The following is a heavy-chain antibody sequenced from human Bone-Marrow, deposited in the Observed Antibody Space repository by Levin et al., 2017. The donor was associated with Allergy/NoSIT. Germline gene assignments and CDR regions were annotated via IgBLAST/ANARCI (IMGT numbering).Heavy chain of an antibody. V-gene: IGHV3-23*01. CDR2: ISGSGSNT. J-gene: IGHJ4*02. D-gene: IGHD3-22*01. CDR3: AGYDTSGYHSPFDY. CDR1: GLIFSNYA. Sequence: PGESLKTSCAASGLIFSNYAMNWVRQAPGKGLEWVSQISGSGSNTHYADSVRGRFTFSRDNSNNTVYLQMNSLRADDTAVYYCAGYDTSGYHSPFDYWGQGTLVTVSS.